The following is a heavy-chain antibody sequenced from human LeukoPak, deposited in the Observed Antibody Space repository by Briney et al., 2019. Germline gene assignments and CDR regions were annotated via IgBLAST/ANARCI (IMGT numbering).Heavy chain of an antibody. CDR2: IYHSGST. D-gene: IGHD2-2*01. CDR1: GGSISRSNW. CDR3: ARIMGRGYCISTSCRGDWFDP. Sequence: SETLSLTCAVSGGSISRSNWWSWARQPPGKGLEWIGEIYHSGSTNYNPSLKSRVTISVDKSKNQFSLKLSSVTAADTAVYYCARIMGRGYCISTSCRGDWFDPWGQGTLVTVSS. V-gene: IGHV4-4*02. J-gene: IGHJ5*02.